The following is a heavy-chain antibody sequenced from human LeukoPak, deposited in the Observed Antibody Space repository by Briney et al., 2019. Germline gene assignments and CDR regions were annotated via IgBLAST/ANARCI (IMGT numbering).Heavy chain of an antibody. V-gene: IGHV1-18*01. D-gene: IGHD3-22*01. CDR3: ARDGFSYDSSGYYF. J-gene: IGHJ4*02. CDR2: ISAYNGNT. CDR1: GYTFTSYG. Sequence: ASVKVSCKASGYTFTSYGISWVRQAPGQGLDWMGWISAYNGNTNYAQKLQGRVTMTTDTSTSTAYMELRSLRSDDTAVYYCARDGFSYDSSGYYFWGQGTLVTVSS.